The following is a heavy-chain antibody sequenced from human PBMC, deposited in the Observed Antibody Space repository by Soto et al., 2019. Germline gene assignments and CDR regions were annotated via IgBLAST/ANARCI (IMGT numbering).Heavy chain of an antibody. Sequence: QVQLVQSGAEVKKPGASVKVSCKASGYTFTSYGISWVRQAPGQGLEWMGRISAYNGNTKHEQKLQGRVTMTTDTSTSTAYMELRSLRSDDTVVYYCERDLEVALIDYWGQGTLVTVSS. CDR2: ISAYNGNT. V-gene: IGHV1-18*01. CDR1: GYTFTSYG. J-gene: IGHJ4*02. CDR3: ERDLEVALIDY. D-gene: IGHD6-19*01.